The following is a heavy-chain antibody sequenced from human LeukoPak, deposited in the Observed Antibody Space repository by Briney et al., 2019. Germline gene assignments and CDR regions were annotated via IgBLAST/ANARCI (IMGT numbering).Heavy chain of an antibody. J-gene: IGHJ3*02. D-gene: IGHD3-22*01. CDR3: ARMMTDFDGSGHDIQRGAFDI. Sequence: GGSLRLSCAASEFTFSSYSMNWVRQAPGKGLEWVSYITNSGNSKSYADSVKGRFTISRDNTKNSLYLQMNGLRAEDTAVYYCARMMTDFDGSGHDIQRGAFDIWGQGTMVTVS. V-gene: IGHV3-48*01. CDR2: ITNSGNSK. CDR1: EFTFSSYS.